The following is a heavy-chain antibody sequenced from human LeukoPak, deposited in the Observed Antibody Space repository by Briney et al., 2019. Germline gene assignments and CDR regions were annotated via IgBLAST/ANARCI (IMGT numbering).Heavy chain of an antibody. J-gene: IGHJ6*02. CDR3: ARDRVVGASYYYYGMDV. D-gene: IGHD1-26*01. V-gene: IGHV1-69*04. CDR2: IIPILGIA. Sequence: GASVKVSCKASGGTFSSYAISWVRQAPGQGLEWMGRIIPILGIANYAQKFQGRVTITADKSTSTAYMELSSLRSEDTAVYYCARDRVVGASYYYYGMDVWGQGTTVTVSS. CDR1: GGTFSSYA.